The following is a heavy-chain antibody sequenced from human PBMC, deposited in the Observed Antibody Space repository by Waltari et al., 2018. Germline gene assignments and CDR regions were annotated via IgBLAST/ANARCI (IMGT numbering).Heavy chain of an antibody. J-gene: IGHJ4*02. CDR3: ARGSSSWPHPDY. D-gene: IGHD6-13*01. V-gene: IGHV1-69*01. CDR1: GLTFSSYA. CDR2: IIPIFGTA. Sequence: QVQLGQSGAWVKKPGSSVKVSSKASGLTFSSYAISWLRQAPGQGLEWMGGIIPIFGTANYAQKFQGRVTITADESTSTAYMELSSLRSEDTAVYYCARGSSSWPHPDYWGQGTLVTVSS.